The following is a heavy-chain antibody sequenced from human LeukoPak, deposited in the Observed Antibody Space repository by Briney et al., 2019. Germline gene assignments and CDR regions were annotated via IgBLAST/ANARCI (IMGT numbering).Heavy chain of an antibody. V-gene: IGHV3-48*03. CDR3: ASSSGRLIDY. D-gene: IGHD3-22*01. CDR2: ISTGGGNI. CDR1: GFTFSNYE. Sequence: GGSLRLSCAVSGFTFSNYEMNWVRQAPGKGLEWVSYISTGGGNIYYADSVKGRFTISRDNAKNSLYLQMNGLRAEDTAVYYCASSSGRLIDYWGQGTLVTVSS. J-gene: IGHJ4*02.